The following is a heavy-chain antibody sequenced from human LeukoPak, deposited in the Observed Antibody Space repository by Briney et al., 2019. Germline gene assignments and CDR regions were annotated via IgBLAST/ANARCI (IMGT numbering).Heavy chain of an antibody. CDR1: GFTFSDYY. Sequence: GGSLRLSCAASGFTFSDYYMSWIRQAPGKGLEWVSYISSSGSTIYYADSMKGRFTVSRDNAKNSLYLQMNSLRAEDTAVYYCARDRGYCSGGSCYWTSFDPWGQGTLVTVSS. CDR2: ISSSGSTI. J-gene: IGHJ5*02. CDR3: ARDRGYCSGGSCYWTSFDP. D-gene: IGHD2-15*01. V-gene: IGHV3-11*04.